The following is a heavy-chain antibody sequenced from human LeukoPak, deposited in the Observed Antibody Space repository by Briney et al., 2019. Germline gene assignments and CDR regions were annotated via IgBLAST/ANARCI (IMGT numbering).Heavy chain of an antibody. D-gene: IGHD1-26*01. Sequence: GGSLRLSCAASGFTFSDYYMSWIRQAPGKGLEWVSYISSSGSTIYYADSVRGRFTISRDNAKNSLYLQMNSLRAEDTAVYYCARATIVGATILDYWGQGTLVTVSS. V-gene: IGHV3-11*04. CDR1: GFTFSDYY. CDR3: ARATIVGATILDY. J-gene: IGHJ4*02. CDR2: ISSSGSTI.